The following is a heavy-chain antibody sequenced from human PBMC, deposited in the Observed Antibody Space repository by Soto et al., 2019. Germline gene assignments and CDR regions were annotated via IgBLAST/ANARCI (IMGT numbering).Heavy chain of an antibody. V-gene: IGHV3-30*18. D-gene: IGHD6-13*01. CDR1: GFTFSTSG. Sequence: QVQMVESGGGVVQPGTSLRLSCATSGFTFSTSGIHWVRQAPGMGLEWVAMRSHAGRVTYYTDSVQGRFTISRDTPKNKLYLQMNSLREEATEIYYCAKDSGSSGWYNWFDPWGQGTRVTVS. CDR3: AKDSGSSGWYNWFDP. J-gene: IGHJ5*02. CDR2: RSHAGRVT.